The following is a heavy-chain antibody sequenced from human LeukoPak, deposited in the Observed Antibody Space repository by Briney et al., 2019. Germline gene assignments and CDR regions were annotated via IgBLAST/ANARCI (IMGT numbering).Heavy chain of an antibody. D-gene: IGHD1-26*01. CDR1: GYTFTGYY. Sequence: ASVKVSCKASGYTFTGYYMHWVRQAPGQGLEWMGWINPNSGGTNYAQKFQGRVTKTRDTSISTAYMELSRLRSDDTAVYYCARAGLYSGSYYWFDPWGQGTLVTVSS. J-gene: IGHJ5*02. V-gene: IGHV1-2*02. CDR3: ARAGLYSGSYYWFDP. CDR2: INPNSGGT.